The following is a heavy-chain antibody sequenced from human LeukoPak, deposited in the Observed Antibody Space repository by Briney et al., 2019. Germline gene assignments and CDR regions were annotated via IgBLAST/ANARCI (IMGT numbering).Heavy chain of an antibody. CDR2: ISSSSSYI. V-gene: IGHV3-21*01. Sequence: PGGSLRLSCEASGFTFSSYSMNWVRQAPGKGLEWVSSISSSSSYIYYADSVKGRFTISRDNAKNSLYLQMNSLRAEDTAVYYCARAVWDCSSTSCYYFDYWGQGTLVTVSS. CDR1: GFTFSSYS. D-gene: IGHD2-2*01. CDR3: ARAVWDCSSTSCYYFDY. J-gene: IGHJ4*02.